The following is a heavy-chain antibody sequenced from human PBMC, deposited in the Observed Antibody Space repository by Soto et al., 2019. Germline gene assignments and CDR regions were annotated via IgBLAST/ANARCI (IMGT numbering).Heavy chain of an antibody. CDR1: GFTFSSYW. CDR2: IKQDGRKK. J-gene: IGHJ4*02. Sequence: EVQLVESGGGLVQPGGSLRLSCAASGFTFSSYWMSWVRQAPGKGVGWVANIKQDGRKKYYVDSVKGVFTVSRDNAKNSLYLQMNSLRAEDTAVYYCARDDYGDYDYWGQGTLVTVSS. CDR3: ARDDYGDYDY. V-gene: IGHV3-7*01. D-gene: IGHD4-17*01.